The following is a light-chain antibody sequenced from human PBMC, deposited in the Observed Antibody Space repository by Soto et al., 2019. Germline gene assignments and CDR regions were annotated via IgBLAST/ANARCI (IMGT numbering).Light chain of an antibody. CDR2: GAS. CDR3: QQYNNWLPFT. Sequence: EIVMTQSPATLSLSPGERATLSCRASHSVSSNLAWYQQKPGQAPRLLISGASTRATGIPARFSGSGSGTEFTLTISSLQSEDFAVYYCQQYNNWLPFTFGPGTKVDIK. V-gene: IGKV3-15*01. CDR1: HSVSSN. J-gene: IGKJ3*01.